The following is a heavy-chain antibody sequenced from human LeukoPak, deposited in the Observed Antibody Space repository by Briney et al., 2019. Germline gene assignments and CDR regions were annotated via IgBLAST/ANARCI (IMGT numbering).Heavy chain of an antibody. V-gene: IGHV3-7*01. D-gene: IGHD6-13*01. Sequence: PGGSLRLSCAASGFTFSAYWMTWVRQAPGKGLEWVANIKQDGSEKYYVDSVKGRFTISRDNAKNSLYLQMNSLRAEDTAVYYCARGEQQLVQLGGYYYYMDVWGKGTTVTVSS. CDR3: ARGEQQLVQLGGYYYYMDV. J-gene: IGHJ6*03. CDR2: IKQDGSEK. CDR1: GFTFSAYW.